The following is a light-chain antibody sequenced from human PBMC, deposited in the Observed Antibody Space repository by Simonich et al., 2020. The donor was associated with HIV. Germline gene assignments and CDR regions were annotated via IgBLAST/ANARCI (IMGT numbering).Light chain of an antibody. V-gene: IGKV3-15*01. CDR3: QQYFRTPFT. Sequence: EIVMTQSPATLSVSPGERATLSCRASQSLNSNLAWYQQTPGQTPRLLIYGASTRATGIPARFSGSGSGTEFTLTISSLQSEDVAVYYCQQYFRTPFTFGGGTKVEIK. CDR1: QSLNSN. J-gene: IGKJ4*01. CDR2: GAS.